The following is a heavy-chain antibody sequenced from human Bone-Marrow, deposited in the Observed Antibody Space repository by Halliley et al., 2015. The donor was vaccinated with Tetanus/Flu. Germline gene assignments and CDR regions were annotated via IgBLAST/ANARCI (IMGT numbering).Heavy chain of an antibody. D-gene: IGHD3-22*01. Sequence: SRINPDGRITTYADSVKGRFTISRDNAKKTLYLQMNNLRVEDTALYYCVRDQSDYYESTGDDFDYWGQGTLVTVSS. CDR3: VRDQSDYYESTGDDFDY. V-gene: IGHV3-74*03. J-gene: IGHJ4*02. CDR2: INPDGRIT.